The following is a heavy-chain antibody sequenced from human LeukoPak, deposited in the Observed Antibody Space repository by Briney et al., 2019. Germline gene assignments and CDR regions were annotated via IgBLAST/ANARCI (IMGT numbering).Heavy chain of an antibody. V-gene: IGHV4-4*02. CDR3: ARTTVVTRPYYYGMDV. J-gene: IGHJ6*02. CDR1: GGSISSSNW. D-gene: IGHD4-23*01. CDR2: IYHSGST. Sequence: SETLSPTFAVSGGSISSSNWWSWVRQPPGKGLEWIGEIYHSGSTNYNPSLKSRVTISVDKSKNQFSLKLSSVTAADTAVYYCARTTVVTRPYYYGMDVWGQGTTVTVSS.